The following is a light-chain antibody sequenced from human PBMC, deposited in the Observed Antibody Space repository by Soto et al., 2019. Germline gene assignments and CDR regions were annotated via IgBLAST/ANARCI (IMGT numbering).Light chain of an antibody. V-gene: IGKV1-5*03. Sequence: DIQMTQSPSTLSGSVGDRVTITCRASQTSSSWLAWYQQKPGKAPKLLIYKASTLKSGVPSRVSGSGSGTEFTLTISSLQPDDFATYYCQHYNSYSEAFGQGTKVELK. J-gene: IGKJ1*01. CDR2: KAS. CDR3: QHYNSYSEA. CDR1: QTSSSW.